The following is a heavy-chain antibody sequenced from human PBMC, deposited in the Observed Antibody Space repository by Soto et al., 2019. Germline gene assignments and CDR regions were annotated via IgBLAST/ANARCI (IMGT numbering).Heavy chain of an antibody. J-gene: IGHJ3*02. CDR1: GFTFSSYG. V-gene: IGHV3-33*06. Sequence: PGGSLRLSCAASGFTFSSYGMHWVRQAPGKGLEWGSVIWYDGSNKYYADSVKGRFTISRDNSKNTLYLQMNSLRAEDTAVYYCAKPISGAFHDAFDIGGQGTMVPVSS. D-gene: IGHD3-3*02. CDR3: AKPISGAFHDAFDI. CDR2: IWYDGSNK.